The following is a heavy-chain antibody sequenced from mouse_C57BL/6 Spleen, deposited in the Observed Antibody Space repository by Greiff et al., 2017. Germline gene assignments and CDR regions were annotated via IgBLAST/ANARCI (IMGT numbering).Heavy chain of an antibody. J-gene: IGHJ1*03. CDR3: VRQDSNHWYFDV. CDR2: IRSKSNNYAT. V-gene: IGHV10-1*01. D-gene: IGHD2-5*01. CDR1: GFSFNTYA. Sequence: EVKLMESGGGLVQPKGSLKLSCAASGFSFNTYAMNWVRQAPGKGLEWVARIRSKSNNYATYYADSVKDRFTISRDDSESMLYLQMNNLKTEDTAMYYCVRQDSNHWYFDVWGTGTTVTVSS.